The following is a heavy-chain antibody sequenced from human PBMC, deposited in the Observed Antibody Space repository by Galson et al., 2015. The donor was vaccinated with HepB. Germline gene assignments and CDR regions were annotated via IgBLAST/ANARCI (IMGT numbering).Heavy chain of an antibody. Sequence: SLRLSCAASGFTFSSYGMHWVRQAPGKGLEWVAVIWYDGSNKYYADSVKGRFTISRDNSKNTLYLQMNSLRAEDTAVYYCARAKGSSWSSLFDYWGQGTLVTVSS. CDR1: GFTFSSYG. V-gene: IGHV3-33*01. D-gene: IGHD6-13*01. J-gene: IGHJ4*02. CDR2: IWYDGSNK. CDR3: ARAKGSSWSSLFDY.